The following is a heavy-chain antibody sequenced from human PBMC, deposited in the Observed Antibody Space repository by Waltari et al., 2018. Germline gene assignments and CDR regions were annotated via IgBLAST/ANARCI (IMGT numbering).Heavy chain of an antibody. CDR2: INHSGST. CDR1: GGSFSGYY. Sequence: QVQLQQWGAGLLKPSETLSLTCAVYGGSFSGYYWSWIRQPPGKGLEWIGEINHSGSTNYNPSLKSGGTISVDATKNQFSLKLSSVTAADTAVYYCAVGYSSGWYVGWFDPWGQGTLVTVSS. D-gene: IGHD6-19*01. CDR3: AVGYSSGWYVGWFDP. V-gene: IGHV4-34*01. J-gene: IGHJ5*02.